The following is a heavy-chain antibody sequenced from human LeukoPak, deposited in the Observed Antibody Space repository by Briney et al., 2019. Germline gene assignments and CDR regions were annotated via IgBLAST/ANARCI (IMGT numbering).Heavy chain of an antibody. CDR3: ARVRSSSVNYFDY. V-gene: IGHV4-61*09. D-gene: IGHD6-6*01. CDR2: IYTSGSS. CDR1: GGSISSGGYY. Sequence: PSQTLSLTCSVSGGSISSGGYYWSWIRQPAGKGLEWIGHIYTSGSSKYNPSLRSRVTISLETSKNQFSLKLSSVTAADTAVYYCARVRSSSVNYFDYWGQGTLVTVSS. J-gene: IGHJ4*02.